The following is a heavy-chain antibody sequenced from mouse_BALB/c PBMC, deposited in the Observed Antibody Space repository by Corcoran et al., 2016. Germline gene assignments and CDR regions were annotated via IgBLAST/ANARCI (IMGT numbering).Heavy chain of an antibody. D-gene: IGHD2-3*01. CDR3: ARRGYYETAWFAY. V-gene: IGHV9-3-1*01. CDR1: GYTFTNYG. CDR2: INTYTGEP. J-gene: IGHJ3*01. Sequence: QIQLVQSGPELKKPGETVKISCKASGYTFTNYGMNWVKQAPGKGLKWMGWINTYTGEPTYADDFKGRFAFSLETSASTAYLQINNLKNEDTATYFCARRGYYETAWFAYWGQGTVVTVSA.